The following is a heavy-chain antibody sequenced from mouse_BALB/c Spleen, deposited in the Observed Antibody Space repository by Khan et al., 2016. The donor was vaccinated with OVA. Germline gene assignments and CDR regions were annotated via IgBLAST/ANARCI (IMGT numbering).Heavy chain of an antibody. Sequence: QVQLQQSGPGLVQPSQSLSITCTVSGFSLNNYSVHWVRQSPGKGLEWLGVIWSAGSTDYNAAFISRLTISKDNSRSQVFFKMNSLQPNDTAIYXCARRGYDYDRGALFAYWGQGTLVTVSA. CDR3: ARRGYDYDRGALFAY. CDR2: IWSAGST. D-gene: IGHD2-4*01. V-gene: IGHV2-2*02. CDR1: GFSLNNYS. J-gene: IGHJ3*01.